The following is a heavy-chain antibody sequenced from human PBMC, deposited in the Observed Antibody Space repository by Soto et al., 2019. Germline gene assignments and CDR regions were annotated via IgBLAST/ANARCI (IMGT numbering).Heavy chain of an antibody. CDR1: GYTFTSYY. CDR3: ARFALGIAVAGDDY. J-gene: IGHJ4*02. V-gene: IGHV1-46*01. Sequence: QVQLVQSGAEVKKPGASVKVSCKASGYTFTSYYMHWVRQAPGQGLEWMGIINPSGGSTSYAQKVQGRVTXXRXTXXSTVYMELSSLRPEDTAVYYCARFALGIAVAGDDYWGQGTLVTVSS. CDR2: INPSGGST. D-gene: IGHD6-19*01.